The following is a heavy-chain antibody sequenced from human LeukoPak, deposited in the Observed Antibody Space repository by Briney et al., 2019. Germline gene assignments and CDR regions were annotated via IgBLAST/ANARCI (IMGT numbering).Heavy chain of an antibody. J-gene: IGHJ2*01. D-gene: IGHD3-10*01. V-gene: IGHV3-23*01. Sequence: GGSLRLSCAASGFTFSSYAMSWVRQAPGKGLEWVSALSGSRGSTYYADSVKGRFTISRDISKNTLYLQMNSLRAEDTAIYYCAKDSGSWYYWYFDLWGRGTLVTVSS. CDR3: AKDSGSWYYWYFDL. CDR1: GFTFSSYA. CDR2: LSGSRGST.